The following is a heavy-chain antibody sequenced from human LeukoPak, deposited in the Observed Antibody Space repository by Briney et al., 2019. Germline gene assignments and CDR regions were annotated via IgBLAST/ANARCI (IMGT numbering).Heavy chain of an antibody. CDR1: GGSISGDY. CDR3: ARHSGYFDY. V-gene: IGHV4-4*09. CDR2: MHTSGNT. D-gene: IGHD3-10*01. Sequence: PSETLSLTCIVSGGSISGDYWSWIRQPPGKGLEYIGYMHTSGNTNYNPSLKSRITISVDTSKNQFSLKLTSVTAADTAVYFCARHSGYFDYWGQGILVTVSS. J-gene: IGHJ4*02.